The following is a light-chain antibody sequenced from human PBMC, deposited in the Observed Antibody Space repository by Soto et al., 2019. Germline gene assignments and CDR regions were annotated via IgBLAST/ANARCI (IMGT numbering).Light chain of an antibody. CDR3: QQYKSELYT. V-gene: IGKV1-5*01. Sequence: DIQMTQSPSTLSASVGDRVTITCRASQSIYTWLAWYQQKPGKAPKFLIFGASILESGVPSRFSGSGSGTDFTLTISRLQPDDFGTYYCQQYKSELYTFGQGTKLEIK. J-gene: IGKJ2*01. CDR2: GAS. CDR1: QSIYTW.